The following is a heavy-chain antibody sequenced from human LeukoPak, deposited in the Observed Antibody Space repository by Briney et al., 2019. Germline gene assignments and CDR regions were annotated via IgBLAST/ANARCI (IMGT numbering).Heavy chain of an antibody. CDR2: ISGSGGST. CDR1: GFTFSSYA. CDR3: AKHYDILTGYYSGVDY. V-gene: IGHV3-23*01. J-gene: IGHJ4*02. D-gene: IGHD3-9*01. Sequence: PGGSLRLSCAASGFTFSSYAMNWVRQAPGKGLEWVSTISGSGGSTYYADSVKGRFTISRDNSKNTLYLQMNSLRAKDTAVYYCAKHYDILTGYYSGVDYWGQGTLVTVSS.